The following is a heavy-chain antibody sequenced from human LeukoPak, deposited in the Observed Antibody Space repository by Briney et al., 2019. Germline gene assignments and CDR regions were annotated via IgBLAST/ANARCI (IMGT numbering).Heavy chain of an antibody. CDR3: ARDGALLWFGELFQTEYFDY. J-gene: IGHJ4*02. CDR2: ISSSSCYI. CDR1: GFTFSSYS. Sequence: GGSLRLSCAASGFTFSSYSMNWVRQAPGKGLEWVSSISSSSCYIYYADSVKGGFTISRDNAKNSLYLQMNSLRAADTAVYYCARDGALLWFGELFQTEYFDYWGQGTLVTVSS. D-gene: IGHD3-10*01. V-gene: IGHV3-21*01.